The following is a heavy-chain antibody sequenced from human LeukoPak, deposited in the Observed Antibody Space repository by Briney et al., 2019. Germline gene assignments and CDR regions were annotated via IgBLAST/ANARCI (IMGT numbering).Heavy chain of an antibody. CDR3: ARYDNWNYYMDV. D-gene: IGHD1-20*01. V-gene: IGHV4-39*01. Sequence: SETLSLTCTVSGGSISSSSYYWGWIRQPPGKGLEWIGSIYYSGSTYYNPSLKSRVTISVGTSKSQFSLKLSSVTAADTAVYYCARYDNWNYYMDVWGKGTTVTVSS. CDR1: GGSISSSSYY. J-gene: IGHJ6*03. CDR2: IYYSGST.